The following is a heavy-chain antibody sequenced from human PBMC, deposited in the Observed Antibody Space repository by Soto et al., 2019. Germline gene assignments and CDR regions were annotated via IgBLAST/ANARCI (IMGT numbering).Heavy chain of an antibody. D-gene: IGHD2-8*02. Sequence: TLSLTCAVSGGSISSGGYSWSWIRQPPGKGLEWIGYIYHSGSTYYNPSLKSRVTISVDRSKNQFSLKLTSVTAADTAVYYCARDKNTGLFDYWGQGTLVTVSS. CDR2: IYHSGST. CDR1: GGSISSGGYS. CDR3: ARDKNTGLFDY. V-gene: IGHV4-30-2*01. J-gene: IGHJ4*02.